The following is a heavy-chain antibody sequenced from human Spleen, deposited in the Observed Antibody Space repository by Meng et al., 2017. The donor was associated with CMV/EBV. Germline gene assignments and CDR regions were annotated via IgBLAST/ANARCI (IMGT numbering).Heavy chain of an antibody. CDR2: ISYDGSDK. CDR1: GFNFRSSA. V-gene: IGHV3-30*04. J-gene: IGHJ3*02. Sequence: VSCAASGFNFRSSAMDGVRQAPGKGLEWVAAISYDGSDKYYADFVEGRFTISRDNSKNTLYFQMNSLRAEDTAVYYCAREEYAFDIWGQGTMVTVSS. CDR3: AREEYAFDI.